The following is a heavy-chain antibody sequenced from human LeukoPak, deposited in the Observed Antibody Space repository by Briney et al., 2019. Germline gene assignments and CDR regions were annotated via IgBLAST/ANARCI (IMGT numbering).Heavy chain of an antibody. Sequence: PGGSLRLSCAASGFTFSSYGMHWVRQAPGKGLEWVAFIRYDGSNKYYADSVKGRFTISRDNSKNTLYLQMNSLRAEDTAVYYCAKSIAASGTPDAFDIWGQGTMVTVSS. V-gene: IGHV3-30*02. J-gene: IGHJ3*02. CDR1: GFTFSSYG. CDR2: IRYDGSNK. CDR3: AKSIAASGTPDAFDI. D-gene: IGHD6-6*01.